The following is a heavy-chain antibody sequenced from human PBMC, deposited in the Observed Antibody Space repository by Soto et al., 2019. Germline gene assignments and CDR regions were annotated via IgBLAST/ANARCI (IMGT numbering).Heavy chain of an antibody. CDR2: ISYDESDK. CDR3: GRDLSVDGPDY. Sequence: HPGGSLRLSCAASGFTFRSYAMHWVRQAAGKGLEWVAVISYDESDKYYADSLKGRFTISRDNSKNTLYLQMNSLRGEDTAAYYCGRDLSVDGPDYCGQGTLVTVYS. V-gene: IGHV3-30*03. D-gene: IGHD6-19*01. J-gene: IGHJ4*02. CDR1: GFTFRSYA.